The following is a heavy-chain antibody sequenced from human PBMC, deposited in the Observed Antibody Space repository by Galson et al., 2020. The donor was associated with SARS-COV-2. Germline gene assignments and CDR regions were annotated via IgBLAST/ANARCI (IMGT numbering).Heavy chain of an antibody. CDR3: ARKLYSGRGSPYYFDY. V-gene: IGHV3-21*01. D-gene: IGHD3-10*01. CDR1: GFIFSSYS. J-gene: IGHJ4*02. CDR2: ISSSGSYT. Sequence: GGSLRLSCEGSGFIFSSYSITWVRQAPGKGLEWVSSISSSGSYTYYPDSLKGRFTISRDNAKNSLYLQMNSLRAEDTAVYYCARKLYSGRGSPYYFDYWGQGTLVTVSS.